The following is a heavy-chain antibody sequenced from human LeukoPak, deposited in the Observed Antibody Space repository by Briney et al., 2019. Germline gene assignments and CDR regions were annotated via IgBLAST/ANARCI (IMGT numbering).Heavy chain of an antibody. CDR3: ARVSLFDSSGYDYSYGMDV. CDR1: GDSVSSNSAA. J-gene: IGHJ6*02. CDR2: TYYRSKWYN. Sequence: SQTLSLTCAISGDSVSSNSAAWNWIRQSPSRGLEWLGRTYYRSKWYNDYAVSVKSRITINPDTAKNQLSLQLNSVTPEDTAVYYCARVSLFDSSGYDYSYGMDVWGQGTTVTVSS. D-gene: IGHD3-22*01. V-gene: IGHV6-1*01.